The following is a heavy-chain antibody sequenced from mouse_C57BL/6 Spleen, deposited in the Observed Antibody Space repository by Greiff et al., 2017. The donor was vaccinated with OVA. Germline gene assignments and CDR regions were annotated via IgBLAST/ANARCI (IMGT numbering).Heavy chain of an antibody. Sequence: QVQLQQPGAELVRPGTSVKLSCKASGYTFTSYWMHWVKQRPGQGLEWIGVIDPSDSYTNYNQKFKGKATLTVDTSSSTAYMQLSSLTSEDSAVYYCARKLPFDYWGQGTTLTVSS. CDR1: GYTFTSYW. CDR3: ARKLPFDY. V-gene: IGHV1-59*01. J-gene: IGHJ2*01. D-gene: IGHD1-1*01. CDR2: IDPSDSYT.